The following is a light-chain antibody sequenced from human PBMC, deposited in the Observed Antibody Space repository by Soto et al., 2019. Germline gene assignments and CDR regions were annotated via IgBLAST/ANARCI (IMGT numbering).Light chain of an antibody. CDR1: QSFSSY. J-gene: IGKJ5*01. CDR3: QQLSNWPPVIT. Sequence: EIVLTQSPATLSLSPGERPTLSCRASQSFSSYLAWYQQKPGTAPRLLIYDASKRATGIPARFSGRGSGTDFTFTISSIEPEDFAVYDCQQLSNWPPVITFGQGTRLEIK. V-gene: IGKV3-11*01. CDR2: DAS.